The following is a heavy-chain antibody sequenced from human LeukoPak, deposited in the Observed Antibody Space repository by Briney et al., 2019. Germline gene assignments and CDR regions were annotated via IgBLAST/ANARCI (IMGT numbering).Heavy chain of an antibody. V-gene: IGHV3-23*01. CDR1: GFTFSSYA. CDR3: AKLGCSSTSCYRAFGY. CDR2: ISGSGGST. Sequence: GGSLRLSCAASGFTFSSYAMSWVRQAPGKGLEWVSAISGSGGSTYYADSVKGRFTISRDNSKNTLYLQMNSLRAEDTAVYYCAKLGCSSTSCYRAFGYWGQGTLVTVSS. J-gene: IGHJ4*02. D-gene: IGHD2-2*01.